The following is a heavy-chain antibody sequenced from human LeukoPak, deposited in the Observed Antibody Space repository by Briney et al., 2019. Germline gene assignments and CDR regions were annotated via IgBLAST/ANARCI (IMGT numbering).Heavy chain of an antibody. D-gene: IGHD3-10*01. CDR1: GFTFSSYG. CDR3: AKEGSMGSLYYSDY. J-gene: IGHJ4*02. V-gene: IGHV3-30*18. Sequence: GRSLRLSCAASGFTFSSYGMHWVRQAPGKGLEWVAVISYDGSNKYYADSVKGRFTISRGNSKNTLYLQMNSLRAEDTAVYYCAKEGSMGSLYYSDYWGQGTLVTVSS. CDR2: ISYDGSNK.